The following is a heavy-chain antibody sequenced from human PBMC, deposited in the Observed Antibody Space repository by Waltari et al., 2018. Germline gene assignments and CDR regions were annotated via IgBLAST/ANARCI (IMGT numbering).Heavy chain of an antibody. V-gene: IGHV3-74*03. CDR3: ARVNWAGLCDTVDWYLDL. J-gene: IGHJ2*01. CDR1: GFTFSSYW. CDR2: VSGDGGRK. Sequence: EVELVESGGGLVQPGGSLRLSCAASGFTFSSYWIHWVRQVPGKGPVWVQVVSGDGGRKVSAESVKGRFTVSRDNAKNSVCLQMNKLADEDTAVYDCARVNWAGLCDTVDWYLDLWGRGTLVSVSS. D-gene: IGHD3-16*01.